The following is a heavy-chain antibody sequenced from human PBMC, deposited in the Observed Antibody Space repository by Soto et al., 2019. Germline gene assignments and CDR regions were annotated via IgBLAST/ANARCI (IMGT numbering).Heavy chain of an antibody. CDR3: AKDGRTAAFDY. CDR1: GFIFSSYG. V-gene: IGHV3-30*18. D-gene: IGHD6-13*01. J-gene: IGHJ4*02. CDR2: ISYDGSKE. Sequence: PGGSLRLSCAASGFIFSSYGMHWVRQAPGKGLEWVAGISYDGSKEFYGDSVKGRFTISRDNSKNTLYLQMNSLSAEDSAVYYCAKDGRTAAFDYWGQGTLVTVSS.